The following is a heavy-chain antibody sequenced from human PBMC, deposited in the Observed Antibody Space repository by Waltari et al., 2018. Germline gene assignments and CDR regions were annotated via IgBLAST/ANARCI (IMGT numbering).Heavy chain of an antibody. V-gene: IGHV3-7*01. CDR2: IKQDGSEK. CDR3: ARGKSSDY. J-gene: IGHJ4*02. Sequence: VHLQQWGAGLLTPSETLSLTCAVYGGSFSGYYWSWIRQAPGKGLEWVANIKQDGSEKCYVDSVKGRFTISRDNAKNSLYLQMNSLRAEDTAVYYCARGKSSDYWGQGTLVTVSS. CDR1: GGSFSGYY.